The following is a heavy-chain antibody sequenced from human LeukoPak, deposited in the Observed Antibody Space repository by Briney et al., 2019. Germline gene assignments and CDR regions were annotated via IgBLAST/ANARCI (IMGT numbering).Heavy chain of an antibody. J-gene: IGHJ6*02. Sequence: ASVKVSCKASGYTFTGYYMHWVRQAPGQGLEWMGWINPNSGGTNYVQKFQGRVTMTRDTSISTAYMELSRLRSDDTAVYYCARVPYYYDSSGYYVWGQGTTVTVSS. CDR3: ARVPYYYDSSGYYV. CDR1: GYTFTGYY. V-gene: IGHV1-2*02. CDR2: INPNSGGT. D-gene: IGHD3-22*01.